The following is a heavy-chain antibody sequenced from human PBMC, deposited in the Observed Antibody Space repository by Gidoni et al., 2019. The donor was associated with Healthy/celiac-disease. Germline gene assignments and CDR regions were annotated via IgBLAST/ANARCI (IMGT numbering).Heavy chain of an antibody. CDR3: TRPAAYCGGDCYSIKYYYYYGMDV. CDR1: GFTFSGSA. CDR2: IRSKANSYAT. D-gene: IGHD2-21*02. J-gene: IGHJ6*02. Sequence: SLKLSCAASGFTFSGSAMHWVRQASGKGLEWVGRIRSKANSYATAYAASVKGRFTISRDDSKNTAYLQMNSLKTEDTAVYYCTRPAAYCGGDCYSIKYYYYYGMDVWGQGTTVTVSS. V-gene: IGHV3-73*01.